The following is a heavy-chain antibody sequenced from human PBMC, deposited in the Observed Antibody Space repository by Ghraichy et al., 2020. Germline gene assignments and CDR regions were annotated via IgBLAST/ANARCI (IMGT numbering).Heavy chain of an antibody. D-gene: IGHD5-12*01. J-gene: IGHJ5*02. V-gene: IGHV4-4*07. CDR2: IYTSGST. Sequence: SETLSLTCTVSGGSISSYYWSWIRQPAGKGLEWIGRIYTSGSTNYNPSLKSRVTMSVDTSKNQFSLKLSSVTAADTAVYYCARDRDGGYDSSNWFDPWGQGTLVTVSS. CDR3: ARDRDGGYDSSNWFDP. CDR1: GGSISSYY.